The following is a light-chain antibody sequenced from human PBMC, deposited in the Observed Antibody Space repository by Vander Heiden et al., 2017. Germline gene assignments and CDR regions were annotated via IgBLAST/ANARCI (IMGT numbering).Light chain of an antibody. J-gene: IGLJ2*01. CDR2: EIS. CDR3: CSYAGSNTYVV. V-gene: IGLV2-23*02. Sequence: QSALTQPASLSGSPGQSITIPCTGTRSDVRSYNLVSWYQQHPDKAPKLMIYEISKRPTGVSNRFSGSKSGNTASLTISGLQAEDEADYYGCSYAGSNTYVVFGGGTKLTVL. CDR1: RSDVRSYNL.